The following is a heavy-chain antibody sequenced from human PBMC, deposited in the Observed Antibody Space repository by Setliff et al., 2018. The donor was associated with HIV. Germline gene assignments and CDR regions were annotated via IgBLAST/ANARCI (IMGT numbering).Heavy chain of an antibody. CDR3: ARVARVHPFDP. CDR1: GGSMNSHY. J-gene: IGHJ5*02. V-gene: IGHV4-59*11. Sequence: SETLSLTCSVFGGSMNSHYWSWIRQPPGKGLEWIGLIYYTGIPTYNTSLKSRVTISVDRSKNQFSLRLTSVTAADTAMYYCARVARVHPFDPWGQGTLVTVS. CDR2: IYYTGIP.